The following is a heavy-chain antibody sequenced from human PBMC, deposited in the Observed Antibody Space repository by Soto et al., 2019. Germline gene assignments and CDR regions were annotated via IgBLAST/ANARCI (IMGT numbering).Heavy chain of an antibody. J-gene: IGHJ4*02. D-gene: IGHD6-13*01. CDR1: GYTFTAYY. CDR2: INPNSGGT. Sequence: QVQLVQSGAEVKKPGASVKVSCKTSGYTFTAYYIHWVRQAPGQGLEWMGWINPNSGGTNYAQNFQAWVTMTRDTSTSTVNMELSRLRSDDTAVYFCVRDVYSTSWYRGFFDSWGQGTLVTVSS. V-gene: IGHV1-2*04. CDR3: VRDVYSTSWYRGFFDS.